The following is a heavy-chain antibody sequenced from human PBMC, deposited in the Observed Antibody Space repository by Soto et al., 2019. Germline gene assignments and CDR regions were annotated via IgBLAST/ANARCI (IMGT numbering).Heavy chain of an antibody. D-gene: IGHD6-6*01. J-gene: IGHJ6*02. CDR3: ARDEEARPYFYGMDV. Sequence: LRLSCAASGFTFSIYSMNWVRQAPGKGLEWVSSITSSNSYIYYADSVKGRFTISRDNAKNSLYLQMNSLRAEDTAIYYCARDEEARPYFYGMDVWGQGTTVTV. CDR1: GFTFSIYS. CDR2: ITSSNSYI. V-gene: IGHV3-21*01.